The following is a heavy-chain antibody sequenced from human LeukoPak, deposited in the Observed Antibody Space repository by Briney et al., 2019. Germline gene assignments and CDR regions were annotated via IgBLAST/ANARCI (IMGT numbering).Heavy chain of an antibody. CDR2: ISSSGSTI. J-gene: IGHJ6*03. D-gene: IGHD6-13*01. V-gene: IGHV3-48*03. CDR1: GFTFSSYE. Sequence: PGGSLRLSCAASGFTFSSYEMNWVRQAPGKGLEWVSYISSSGSTIYYADSVRGRFTISRDNAKNSLYLQMDSLRAEDTAVYYCARRALYSSSWLKTYYYYYMDVWGKGTTVTVSS. CDR3: ARRALYSSSWLKTYYYYYMDV.